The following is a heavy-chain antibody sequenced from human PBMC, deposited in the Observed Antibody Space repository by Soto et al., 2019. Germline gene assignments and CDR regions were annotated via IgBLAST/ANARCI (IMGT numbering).Heavy chain of an antibody. CDR2: IYYSGST. D-gene: IGHD7-27*01. CDR1: GGSISSYY. J-gene: IGHJ6*02. CDR3: ARGDWGSGQYYYYYGMDV. V-gene: IGHV4-59*01. Sequence: ETLSLTCTVSGGSISSYYWSWIRQPPWKGLEWIGYIYYSGSTNYNPSLKSRVTISVDTSKNQFSLKLSSVTAADTAVYYGARGDWGSGQYYYYYGMDVWGQGTTVTVSS.